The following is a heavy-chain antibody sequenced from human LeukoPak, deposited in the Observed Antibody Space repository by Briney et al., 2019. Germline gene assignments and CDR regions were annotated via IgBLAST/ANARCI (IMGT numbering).Heavy chain of an antibody. J-gene: IGHJ4*02. CDR3: ARDRSPSNIVVVPAAPLDY. CDR1: GFTFSSYG. D-gene: IGHD2-2*01. Sequence: GGSLRLSCAASGFTFSSYGMHWVRQAPGMGLEWVAVIWYDGSNKYYADSVKGRFTISRDNSKNTLYLQMNSLRAEDTAVYYCARDRSPSNIVVVPAAPLDYWGQGTLVTVSS. V-gene: IGHV3-33*01. CDR2: IWYDGSNK.